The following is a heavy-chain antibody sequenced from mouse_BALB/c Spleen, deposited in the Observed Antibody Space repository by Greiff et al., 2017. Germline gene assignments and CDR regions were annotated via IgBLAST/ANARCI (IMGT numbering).Heavy chain of an antibody. CDR3: ARIRTYGNYGAWLAY. D-gene: IGHD2-10*02. J-gene: IGHJ3*01. V-gene: IGHV1S29*02. CDR1: GYTFTDYN. Sequence: VQLQQSGPELVKPGASVKISCKASGYTFTDYNMDWVKQSHGKRLEWIGYIYPYNGGTGYNQKFKSKATLTVDNSSSTAYMELRSLTSEDSAVYYCARIRTYGNYGAWLAYWGQGTLVTVSA. CDR2: IYPYNGGT.